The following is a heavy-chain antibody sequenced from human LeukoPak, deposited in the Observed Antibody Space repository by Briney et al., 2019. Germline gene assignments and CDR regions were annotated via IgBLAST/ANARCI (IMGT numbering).Heavy chain of an antibody. Sequence: GGSLRLSCAGSGFTFSNYWVHWVRQAPGKGLVWVSVIYSGGSTYYADSAKGRFTISRDNSKNTLYLQMNSLRDEDTAVYYCARDRPYYDILTGYYIGEAFDIWGQGTMVTVSS. J-gene: IGHJ3*02. CDR1: GFTFSNYW. D-gene: IGHD3-9*01. V-gene: IGHV3-53*01. CDR2: IYSGGST. CDR3: ARDRPYYDILTGYYIGEAFDI.